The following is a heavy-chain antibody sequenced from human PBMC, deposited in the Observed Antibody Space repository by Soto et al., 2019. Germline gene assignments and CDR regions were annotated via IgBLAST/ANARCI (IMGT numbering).Heavy chain of an antibody. V-gene: IGHV1-18*04. CDR3: ARAPTQLGYYYYYGMDV. D-gene: IGHD6-6*01. J-gene: IGHJ6*02. Sequence: ASVKVSCKASGYTFTSYGISWVRQAPGQGLEWMGWISAYNGNTNYAQKLQGRVTMTTDTSTSTAYMELRSLRSDDTAVYYCARAPTQLGYYYYYGMDVWGQGTTVTVSS. CDR1: GYTFTSYG. CDR2: ISAYNGNT.